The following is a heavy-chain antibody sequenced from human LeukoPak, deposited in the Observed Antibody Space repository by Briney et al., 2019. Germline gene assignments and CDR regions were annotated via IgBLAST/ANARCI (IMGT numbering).Heavy chain of an antibody. J-gene: IGHJ4*02. CDR1: EYSFTNYW. Sequence: GESLKISCKGSEYSFTNYWIGWVRQMPGKGLEWMGIIYPDDSDTRYSPSFQGQVTISADKSISTASLQWSSLKASDTAMYYCARGIRLTHSSSWYTEGYYFDYWGQGTLVTVSS. V-gene: IGHV5-51*01. D-gene: IGHD6-13*01. CDR2: IYPDDSDT. CDR3: ARGIRLTHSSSWYTEGYYFDY.